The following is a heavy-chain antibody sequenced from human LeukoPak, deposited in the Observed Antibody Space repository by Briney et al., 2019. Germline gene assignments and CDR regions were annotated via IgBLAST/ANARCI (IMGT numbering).Heavy chain of an antibody. CDR1: GYTFTGYY. D-gene: IGHD3-10*01. V-gene: IGHV1-2*02. J-gene: IGHJ4*02. CDR3: ARRIWFGEPQFDY. Sequence: AASVTVSCTASGYTFTGYYIHWVRQAPGQGLEWMGWINSNTGGTDYAQNFQGRVTMTRDTSINTAYMELSSLKSDDTAVYYCARRIWFGEPQFDYWGQGTLVTVSS. CDR2: INSNTGGT.